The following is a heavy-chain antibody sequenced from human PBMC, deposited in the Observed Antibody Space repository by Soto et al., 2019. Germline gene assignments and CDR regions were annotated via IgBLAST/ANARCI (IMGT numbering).Heavy chain of an antibody. CDR2: ISTTETT. D-gene: IGHD6-13*01. Sequence: QVQLQESGPGLVKPSETLSLTCTVSGGSISCYYWGWIRQPAGKGLEWIGRISTTETTNNNPSLKSRASMSLDTSKCQVSLKLSSVTASDSAVYYCAGNIAAAGRRYYGMDVGGQGTTVTVSS. V-gene: IGHV4-4*07. J-gene: IGHJ6*02. CDR3: AGNIAAAGRRYYGMDV. CDR1: GGSISCYY.